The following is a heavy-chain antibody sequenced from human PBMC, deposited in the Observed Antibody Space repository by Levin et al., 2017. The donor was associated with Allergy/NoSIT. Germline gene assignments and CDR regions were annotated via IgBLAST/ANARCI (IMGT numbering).Heavy chain of an antibody. V-gene: IGHV5-10-1*01. J-gene: IGHJ6*02. Sequence: GESLKISCKASGYSFTTYWISWVRQMPGKGLEWMGRIDPSDSYTNYSPSFQGHVTISADKSITTAYLQWSSLKASDTAMYYCARLGYYDYSMDVWGQGTTVIVSS. CDR3: ARLGYYDYSMDV. CDR1: GYSFTTYW. CDR2: IDPSDSYT.